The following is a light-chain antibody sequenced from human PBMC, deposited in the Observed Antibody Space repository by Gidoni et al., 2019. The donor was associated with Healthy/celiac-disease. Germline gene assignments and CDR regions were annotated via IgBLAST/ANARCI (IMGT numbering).Light chain of an antibody. CDR1: QSVSHSD. CDR2: GAS. CDR3: QQYGSSPRT. J-gene: IGKJ1*01. Sequence: ECVLTQSPGTLSLSPWERATLSCRASQSVSHSDLTGYQQKPGQAPRLLIYGASSRATGIPVRFSGSGSGTDFTLTISRLEPEDFAVYYCQQYGSSPRTFGQGTKVEIK. V-gene: IGKV3-20*01.